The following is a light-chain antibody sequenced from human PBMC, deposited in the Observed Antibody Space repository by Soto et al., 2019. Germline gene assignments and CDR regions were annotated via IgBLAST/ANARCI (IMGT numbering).Light chain of an antibody. V-gene: IGKV3-20*01. CDR2: GAS. CDR1: RSISSTY. CDR3: QQYGGSPPYT. J-gene: IGKJ2*01. Sequence: EIVLTQSPGTLSLSPGERATLSCRASRSISSTYLAWYQQKPGQAPRLLIYGASSRATCIPDRFSGSGSGTDFTLTISRPEPEDFSVYYCQQYGGSPPYTFGQGTKLEIK.